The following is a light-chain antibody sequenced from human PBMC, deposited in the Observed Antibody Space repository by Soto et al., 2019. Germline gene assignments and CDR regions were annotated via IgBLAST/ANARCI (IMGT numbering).Light chain of an antibody. CDR2: DIS. V-gene: IGKV3-15*01. CDR1: QDVTTN. CDR3: QQYNNWPFS. Sequence: EISMTQFPAILSASPGEGATLSCRAAQDVTTNFAWYQLRRGQPPRLLIYDISTRATGVPARFSGPGSGTEFTLTISGLQSEDFALYFCQQYNNWPFSFGPGTRLEIK. J-gene: IGKJ5*01.